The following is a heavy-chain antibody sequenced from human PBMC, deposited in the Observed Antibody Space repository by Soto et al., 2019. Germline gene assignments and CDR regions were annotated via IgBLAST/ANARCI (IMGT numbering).Heavy chain of an antibody. V-gene: IGHV1-69*13. J-gene: IGHJ6*02. CDR3: ARFSVRYSGYGSARYYYYGMDV. Sequence: GASVKVSCKASGGTFSSYAISWVRQAPGQGLEWMGGIIPIFGTANYAQKFQGRVTITADESTSTAYMELSSLRSEDTAVYYCARFSVRYSGYGSARYYYYGMDVWGQGTTVTVSS. D-gene: IGHD5-12*01. CDR2: IIPIFGTA. CDR1: GGTFSSYA.